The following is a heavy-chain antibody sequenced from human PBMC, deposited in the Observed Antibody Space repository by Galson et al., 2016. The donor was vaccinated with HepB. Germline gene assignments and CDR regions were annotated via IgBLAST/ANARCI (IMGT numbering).Heavy chain of an antibody. CDR3: ARDDDYVLGTYRYTRTVPQYYFDY. Sequence: SLRLSCAASGFTFSSYAMHWVRQAPGKGLEWVAVISFDGSNNFYADSVQGRFTISRDNSTNTLYLKMNSLRAEDTAVYYCARDDDYVLGTYRYTRTVPQYYFDYWGQGTLVTVSS. J-gene: IGHJ4*02. D-gene: IGHD3-16*02. CDR2: ISFDGSNN. V-gene: IGHV3-30-3*01. CDR1: GFTFSSYA.